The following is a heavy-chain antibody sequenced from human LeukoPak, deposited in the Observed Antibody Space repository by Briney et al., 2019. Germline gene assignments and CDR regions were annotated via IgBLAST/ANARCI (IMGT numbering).Heavy chain of an antibody. CDR1: GFTFSSYG. V-gene: IGHV3-30*18. J-gene: IGHJ4*02. CDR3: AKDRRCSGGSCYADY. Sequence: GGSLRLSCAASGFTFSSYGMHWVRQAPGKGLEWVAVISYDGSNKYYADSVKGRFTISRDNSKNTLYLQMNSLRAEDTAVYYCAKDRRCSGGSCYADYWGQGTLVTVSS. CDR2: ISYDGSNK. D-gene: IGHD2-15*01.